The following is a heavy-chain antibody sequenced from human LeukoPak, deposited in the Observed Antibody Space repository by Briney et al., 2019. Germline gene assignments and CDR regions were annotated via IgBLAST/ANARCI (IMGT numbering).Heavy chain of an antibody. CDR3: ARECITMVRGVITAFDY. Sequence: SETLSLTCTVSGGSISSGSYYWSWIRQPAGKGLEWIGRIYTSGSINYNPSLKSRVTMSVDTSKNQFSLKLSSVTAADTAVYYCARECITMVRGVITAFDYWGQGTLVTVSS. J-gene: IGHJ4*02. CDR1: GGSISSGSYY. CDR2: IYTSGSI. D-gene: IGHD3-10*01. V-gene: IGHV4-61*02.